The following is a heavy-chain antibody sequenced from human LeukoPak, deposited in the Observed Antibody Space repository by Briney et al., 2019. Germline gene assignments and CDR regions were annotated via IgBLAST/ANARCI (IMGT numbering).Heavy chain of an antibody. J-gene: IGHJ4*02. CDR2: ISGSGGST. CDR1: GFTCSSYA. Sequence: GGSLRLXCAASGFTCSSYAMSWVRRAPGKGLEWVSAISGSGGSTYYADSVKGRFTISRDNSKNTLYLQMNSLRAEDTAVYYCAKGDYDYVWESNPVYWGQGTLVTVSS. D-gene: IGHD3-16*02. V-gene: IGHV3-23*01. CDR3: AKGDYDYVWESNPVY.